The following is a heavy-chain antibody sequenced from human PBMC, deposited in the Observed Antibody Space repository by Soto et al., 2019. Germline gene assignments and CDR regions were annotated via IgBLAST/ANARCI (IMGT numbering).Heavy chain of an antibody. V-gene: IGHV1-18*01. CDR2: ISAYNGNT. D-gene: IGHD6-19*01. CDR3: ARDSSGWYPDNDAFDI. CDR1: GYTFTSYG. J-gene: IGHJ3*02. Sequence: GASVKVSCKASGYTFTSYGISWVRQAPGQGLEWMGWISAYNGNTNYAQKLQGRVTMTTDTSTSTAYMELRSLRSDDTAVYYCARDSSGWYPDNDAFDIWGQGTMVTVSS.